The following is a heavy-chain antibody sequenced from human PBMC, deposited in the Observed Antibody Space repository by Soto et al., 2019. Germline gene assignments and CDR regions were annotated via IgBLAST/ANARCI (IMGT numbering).Heavy chain of an antibody. CDR1: GGTFGSYA. Sequence: QVQLVQPGAEVKKPGSSVKVSCKASGGTFGSYAITWVRRAPGQGLEWLGGLIPILNSPAYAQQFQARVVTTSGEITTTAYMELNSLRFDDTAVYYCARESPYCTSATCPKFYDMDVWGQGTTVTVAS. CDR2: LIPILNSP. CDR3: ARESPYCTSATCPKFYDMDV. D-gene: IGHD2-2*01. J-gene: IGHJ6*02. V-gene: IGHV1-69*01.